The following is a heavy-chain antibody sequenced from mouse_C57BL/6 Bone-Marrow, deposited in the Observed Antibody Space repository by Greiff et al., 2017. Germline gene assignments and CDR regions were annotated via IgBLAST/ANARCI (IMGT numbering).Heavy chain of an antibody. J-gene: IGHJ3*01. CDR2: IWSGGST. V-gene: IGHV2-2*01. CDR1: GFSLTSYG. CDR3: ARTGFAY. Sequence: QVQLKQSGPGLVQPSQSLSITCTVSGFSLTSYGVHWVRQSPGKGLGWLGVIWSGGSTDYNAAFISRLSISKDNSKSQVFFKMNSLQADDTAIYYCARTGFAYWGQGTLVTVSA.